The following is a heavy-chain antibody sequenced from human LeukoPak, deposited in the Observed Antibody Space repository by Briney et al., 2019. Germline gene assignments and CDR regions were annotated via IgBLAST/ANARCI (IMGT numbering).Heavy chain of an antibody. CDR2: INHSGST. D-gene: IGHD3-22*01. J-gene: IGHJ3*02. CDR3: ARGRDSSGSSYDAFDI. Sequence: SETLSLTCAVYGGSFSGYYWSWIRQPPGKGLEWIGEINHSGSTNYNPSLKSRVTISADTSKNQFSLKLSSVTAADTAVYYCARGRDSSGSSYDAFDIWGQGTMVTVSS. CDR1: GGSFSGYY. V-gene: IGHV4-34*01.